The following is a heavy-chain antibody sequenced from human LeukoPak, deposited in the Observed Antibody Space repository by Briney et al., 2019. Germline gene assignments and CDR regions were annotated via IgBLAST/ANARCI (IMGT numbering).Heavy chain of an antibody. CDR3: ARGYVGGTSSVFDY. J-gene: IGHJ4*02. V-gene: IGHV3-66*01. Sequence: GGSLRLSCAASGFTVSSNYMSWVRQAPGKELEWVSVIYSGGNTYYADSVKGRFTISRDNSKNTLYLQMNSLRAEDTAVYYCARGYVGGTSSVFDYWGQGTLVTVSS. CDR2: IYSGGNT. D-gene: IGHD1-26*01. CDR1: GFTVSSNY.